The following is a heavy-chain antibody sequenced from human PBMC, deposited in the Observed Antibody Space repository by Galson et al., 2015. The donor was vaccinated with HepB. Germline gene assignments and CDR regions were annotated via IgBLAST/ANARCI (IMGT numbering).Heavy chain of an antibody. CDR2: INHSGST. CDR3: ARVNWGQDAFDI. D-gene: IGHD7-27*01. Sequence: SETLSLTCTVYGGSFSGYYWSWIRQPPGKGLEWIGEINHSGSTNYNPSLKSRVTISVDTSKNQFSLKLSSVTAADTAVYYCARVNWGQDAFDIWGQGTMVTVSS. V-gene: IGHV4-34*01. CDR1: GGSFSGYY. J-gene: IGHJ3*02.